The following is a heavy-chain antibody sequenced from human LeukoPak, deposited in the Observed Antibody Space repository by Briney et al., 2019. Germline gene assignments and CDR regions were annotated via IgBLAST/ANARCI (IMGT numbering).Heavy chain of an antibody. CDR2: ISGSGGST. CDR3: AKGAPPRYYDILTGYAPFDY. D-gene: IGHD3-9*01. V-gene: IGHV3-23*01. J-gene: IGHJ4*02. CDR1: GFTFSSYA. Sequence: GGPLRLSCAASGFTFSSYAMSWVCQAPGKGLEWVSAISGSGGSTYYADSVKGRFTISRDNSKNTLYLQMNSLRAEDTAVYYCAKGAPPRYYDILTGYAPFDYWGQGTPVTVSS.